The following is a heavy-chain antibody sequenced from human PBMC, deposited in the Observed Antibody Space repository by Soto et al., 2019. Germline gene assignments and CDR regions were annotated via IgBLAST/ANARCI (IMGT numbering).Heavy chain of an antibody. CDR1: GGTFKSYV. D-gene: IGHD2-2*01. Sequence: ASVKVSCKASGGTFKSYVFSWVRQAPGQGLEWMGGFIPLFGTPNYAQKFQGRVTITADESTSTPYMEMSSLTSEDSAVYYCARGLTVYTAVLHPSYAMDVWGPGTTVTVAS. CDR3: ARGLTVYTAVLHPSYAMDV. CDR2: FIPLFGTP. J-gene: IGHJ6*02. V-gene: IGHV1-69*13.